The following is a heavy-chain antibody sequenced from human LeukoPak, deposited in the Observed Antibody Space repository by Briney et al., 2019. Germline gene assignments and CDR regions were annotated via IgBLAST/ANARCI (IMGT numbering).Heavy chain of an antibody. CDR3: ARDRSGYFHLDY. CDR1: GFTFSSHG. D-gene: IGHD3-22*01. V-gene: IGHV3-33*01. CDR2: IWYDGINK. J-gene: IGHJ4*02. Sequence: GGSLRLSCAASGFTFSSHGMHWVRQAPGKGLEWVAFIWYDGINKYYADSVKGRFTISRDNSKNTLYLQMNSLRAEDTAVYYCARDRSGYFHLDYWGQGTLVTVSP.